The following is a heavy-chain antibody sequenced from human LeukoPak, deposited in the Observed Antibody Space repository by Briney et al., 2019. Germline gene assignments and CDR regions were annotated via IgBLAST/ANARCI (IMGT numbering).Heavy chain of an antibody. V-gene: IGHV6-1*01. D-gene: IGHD3-10*01. CDR1: GDSVSSNNAT. CDR3: YGSGSYFDYYGMDV. CDR2: TYYRSKWYN. J-gene: IGHJ6*02. Sequence: SQTLSLTCVISGDSVSSNNATWAWIRQSPSRGLEWLGRTYYRSKWYNDYAVSVKSRITINPDTSKNQFSLQLNSVTPEDTAVYYCYGSGSYFDYYGMDVWGQGTLVTVSS.